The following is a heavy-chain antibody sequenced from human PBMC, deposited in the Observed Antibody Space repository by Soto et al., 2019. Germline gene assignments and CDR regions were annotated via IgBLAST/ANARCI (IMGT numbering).Heavy chain of an antibody. D-gene: IGHD1-26*01. CDR2: IRSKANSYAT. J-gene: IGHJ4*02. Sequence: GVSRRLSCAASGVTFSGSAIHWVRQASGKGLEWVGRIRSKANSYATAYAASVKGRFTISRNDLKNTADLQMNSLKTEETSVYECTRQVGANTLACDYWGQGTLFSVSS. CDR1: GVTFSGSA. CDR3: TRQVGANTLACDY. V-gene: IGHV3-73*01.